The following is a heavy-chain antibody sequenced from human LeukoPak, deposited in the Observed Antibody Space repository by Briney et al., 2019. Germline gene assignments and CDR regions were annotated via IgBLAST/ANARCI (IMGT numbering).Heavy chain of an antibody. CDR3: ARDGVLAFDI. CDR2: ISSSSSYM. Sequence: PGGSLRLSCVASGFTFSSFSMNWVRQAPGKGLEWVSSISSSSSYMYYADSMKGRFTISRDNAKNSLYLQMNSLRAEDTAVYYCARDGVLAFDIWGQGTMVTVSS. D-gene: IGHD2-8*02. CDR1: GFTFSSFS. V-gene: IGHV3-21*01. J-gene: IGHJ3*02.